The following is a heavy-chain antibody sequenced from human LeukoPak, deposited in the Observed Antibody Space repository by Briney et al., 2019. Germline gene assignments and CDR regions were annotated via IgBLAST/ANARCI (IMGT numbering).Heavy chain of an antibody. CDR2: ISAYNGNT. V-gene: IGHV1-18*01. D-gene: IGHD6-19*01. CDR3: ARDANPHRTGWYYFDH. CDR1: GYTFTSYG. J-gene: IGHJ4*02. Sequence: GASVKVSCKASGYTFTSYGINWVRQAPGQGLEWMGWISAYNGNTNYAQKLQGRVTMTTDTSTNTVYMELRSLRSDDTALFYCARDANPHRTGWYYFDHWGQGTLVTVSS.